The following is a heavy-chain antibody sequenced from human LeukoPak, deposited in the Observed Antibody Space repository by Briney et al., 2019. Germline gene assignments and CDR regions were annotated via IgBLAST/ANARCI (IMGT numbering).Heavy chain of an antibody. J-gene: IGHJ3*02. D-gene: IGHD6-19*01. CDR3: ARGVAVAGFDAFDI. CDR1: GGSISSYY. V-gene: IGHV4-4*07. Sequence: SETLSLTCTVSGGSISSYYWSWIRQPAGKGLEWIGRIYTSGSTNYNPSLKSRVTMSVDTSKNQFSLKLSSVTAADTAVYYCARGVAVAGFDAFDIWGQGTMVTVSS. CDR2: IYTSGST.